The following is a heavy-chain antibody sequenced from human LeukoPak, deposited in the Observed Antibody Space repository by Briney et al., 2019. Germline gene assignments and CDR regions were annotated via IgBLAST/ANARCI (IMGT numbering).Heavy chain of an antibody. D-gene: IGHD1-26*01. CDR1: GFTFNYYW. CDR2: IKQDGSEK. Sequence: PGGSLRLSCAASGFTFNYYWMSWVRQAPGKGLEWVANIKQDGSEKYYVDSVKGRFTISRGNAKHSLYLQMNSLRAEDTAVYYCARDSQSGGYPFDSWGQGTLVTVSS. V-gene: IGHV3-7*01. J-gene: IGHJ4*02. CDR3: ARDSQSGGYPFDS.